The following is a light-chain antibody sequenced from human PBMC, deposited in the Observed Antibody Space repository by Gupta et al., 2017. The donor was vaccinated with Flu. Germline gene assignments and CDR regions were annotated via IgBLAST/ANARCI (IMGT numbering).Light chain of an antibody. V-gene: IGKV1-27*01. CDR2: SAS. J-gene: IGKJ5*01. CDR1: QVSSSY. Sequence: PSSLSASIGDRVTITCRVSQVSSSYLDWYQQKPGQAPKLLIYSASNLQSGVPSRFSGSGSGTDFTLTISSLQPEDVAAYYGQQTYSSPITFVQGTRLDIK. CDR3: QQTYSSPIT.